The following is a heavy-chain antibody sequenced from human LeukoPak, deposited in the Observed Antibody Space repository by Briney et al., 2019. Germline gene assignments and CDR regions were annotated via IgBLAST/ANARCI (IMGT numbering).Heavy chain of an antibody. CDR3: ARDIPFITRPTHDAFDI. CDR2: ISYDGSNK. CDR1: GFTFSSYA. J-gene: IGHJ3*02. Sequence: GGSPRLSCAASGFTFSSYAMHWVRQAPGKGLEWVAVISYDGSNKYYADSVKGRFTISRDNSKNTLYLQMNSLRAEDTAVYYCARDIPFITRPTHDAFDIWGQGTMVTVSS. V-gene: IGHV3-30-3*01. D-gene: IGHD2-21*01.